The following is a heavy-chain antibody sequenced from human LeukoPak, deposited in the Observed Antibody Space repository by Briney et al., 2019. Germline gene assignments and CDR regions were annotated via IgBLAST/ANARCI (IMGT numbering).Heavy chain of an antibody. CDR3: ARVRSTWGSYFDY. Sequence: PSETLSLTCTVSGGSISSGGYSWSWIRQPPGKGLEWIGYIYHSGSTYYNPSLKSRVTISVDRSKNQFSLKLSSVTAADTAVYYCARVRSTWGSYFDYWGQGTLVTVSS. CDR1: GGSISSGGYS. V-gene: IGHV4-30-2*01. D-gene: IGHD2/OR15-2a*01. CDR2: IYHSGST. J-gene: IGHJ4*02.